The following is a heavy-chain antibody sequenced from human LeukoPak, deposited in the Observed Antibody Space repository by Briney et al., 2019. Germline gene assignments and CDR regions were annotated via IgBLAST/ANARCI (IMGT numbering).Heavy chain of an antibody. J-gene: IGHJ3*02. D-gene: IGHD2-15*01. Sequence: GGSLRLSCAASGFTFSSYAMHWVRQAPGKGLEWVAVISYDGSNKYYADSVKGRFTISRDDSKNTLYLQMNSLRAEDTAVYYCASIVVVAAADAFDIWGQGTMVTVSS. CDR1: GFTFSSYA. CDR3: ASIVVVAAADAFDI. V-gene: IGHV3-30*04. CDR2: ISYDGSNK.